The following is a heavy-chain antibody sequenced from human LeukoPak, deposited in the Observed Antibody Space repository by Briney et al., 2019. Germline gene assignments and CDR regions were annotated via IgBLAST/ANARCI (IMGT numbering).Heavy chain of an antibody. V-gene: IGHV3-48*02. CDR3: AASLYDSSGYNRFDP. Sequence: GSRRLSCAASGFNFRSQNMNWVRQAPGEGLEWVSYISSSDGTIYYADSVKGRLTISRDSVKNSLYLQMNSLRDEDTAVYYCAASLYDSSGYNRFDPWGQGTLV. J-gene: IGHJ5*02. CDR2: ISSSDGTI. D-gene: IGHD3-22*01. CDR1: GFNFRSQN.